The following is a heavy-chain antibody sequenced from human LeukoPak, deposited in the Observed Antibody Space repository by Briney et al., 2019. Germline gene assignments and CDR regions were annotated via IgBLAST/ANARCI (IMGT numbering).Heavy chain of an antibody. CDR3: ARDQLVVVVPAAITDYYYGMDV. Sequence: GASVKVSCKASGYTFTSYGISWVRQAPGRGLEWMGWISAYNGNTNYAQKLQGRVTMTTDTSTSTAYMELRSLRSDDTAVYYCARDQLVVVVPAAITDYYYGMDVWGQGTTVTVSS. D-gene: IGHD2-2*01. J-gene: IGHJ6*02. CDR2: ISAYNGNT. V-gene: IGHV1-18*01. CDR1: GYTFTSYG.